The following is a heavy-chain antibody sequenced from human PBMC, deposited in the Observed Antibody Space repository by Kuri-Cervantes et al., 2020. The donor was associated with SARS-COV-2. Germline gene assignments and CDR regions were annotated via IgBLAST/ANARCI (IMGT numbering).Heavy chain of an antibody. CDR2: INPDGSYT. D-gene: IGHD1-1*01. CDR1: GYTFSGHW. CDR3: VRGGHHWNFAY. Sequence: GGSLRLSCAASGYTFSGHWIHWVRQAPGKGLVWVSRINPDGSYTNNADSVKGRFTLSRDNAKNMLFLQMNSLRAEDTAVYYCVRGGHHWNFAYWGQGTRVNVAS. V-gene: IGHV3-74*01. J-gene: IGHJ4*01.